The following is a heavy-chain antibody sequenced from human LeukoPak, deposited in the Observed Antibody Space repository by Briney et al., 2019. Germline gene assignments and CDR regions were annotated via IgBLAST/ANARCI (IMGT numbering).Heavy chain of an antibody. V-gene: IGHV3-30*02. CDR3: AIGRDSSGYYLGYYYYMDV. D-gene: IGHD3-22*01. Sequence: SGGSLRLSCAASGFTFSSYGMHWVRQAPGRGLEWVAFIRYDGSNKYYADSVKGRFTISRDNSKNTLYLQMNSLRAEDTAVYYCAIGRDSSGYYLGYYYYMDVWGKGTTVTVSS. J-gene: IGHJ6*03. CDR2: IRYDGSNK. CDR1: GFTFSSYG.